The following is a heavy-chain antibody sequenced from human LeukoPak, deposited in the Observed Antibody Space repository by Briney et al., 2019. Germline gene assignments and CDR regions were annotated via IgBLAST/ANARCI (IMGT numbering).Heavy chain of an antibody. CDR3: ARDVPAAPTYYYYYMDV. J-gene: IGHJ6*03. V-gene: IGHV1-2*02. Sequence: ASVKVSCKASGYTFTGYYMHWVRQAPGQGLERMGWINPNSGGTNYAQKFQGRVTMTRDTSISTAYMELSRLRSDDTAVYYCARDVPAAPTYYYYYMDVWGKGTTVTVSS. D-gene: IGHD2-2*01. CDR2: INPNSGGT. CDR1: GYTFTGYY.